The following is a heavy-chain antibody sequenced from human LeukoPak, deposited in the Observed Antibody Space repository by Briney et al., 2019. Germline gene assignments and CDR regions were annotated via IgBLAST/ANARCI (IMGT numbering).Heavy chain of an antibody. Sequence: RPSETLSLTCTVSGGSISSYYWSWIRQPPGKGLEWIGYIYYSGSTNYNPSLKSRVTISVDTSKNQFSLKLSSVTAADTAVYYCAKRIRVRGVIYYYSYGMDVGGKGTTVTVSS. CDR1: GGSISSYY. J-gene: IGHJ6*04. D-gene: IGHD3-10*01. CDR3: AKRIRVRGVIYYYSYGMDV. CDR2: IYYSGST. V-gene: IGHV4-59*01.